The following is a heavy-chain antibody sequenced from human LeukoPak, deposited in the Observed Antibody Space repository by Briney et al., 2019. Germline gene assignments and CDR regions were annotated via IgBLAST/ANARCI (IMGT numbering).Heavy chain of an antibody. J-gene: IGHJ3*02. Sequence: ASVKVSCKASGYTFTGYYMHWVRQAPGQGLEWMGRINPNSGGTNYAQKFQGRVTMTRNTSISTAYMELSRLRSDDTAVYYCARASYDFWSGYYIGNAFDIWGQGTMVTVSS. V-gene: IGHV1-2*06. CDR2: INPNSGGT. D-gene: IGHD3-3*01. CDR3: ARASYDFWSGYYIGNAFDI. CDR1: GYTFTGYY.